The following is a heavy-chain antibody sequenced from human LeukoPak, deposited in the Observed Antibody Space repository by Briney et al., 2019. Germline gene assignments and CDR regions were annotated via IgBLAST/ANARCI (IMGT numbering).Heavy chain of an antibody. J-gene: IGHJ4*02. D-gene: IGHD2-15*01. CDR2: AYYSGHT. V-gene: IGHV4-59*08. CDR1: GGSISDNY. CDR3: ARHPFATPFDY. Sequence: SETLSLICTVSGGSISDNYWSWIRQPPGKGLEWIGYAYYSGHTNYNSSLKSRVTMSLDTSKSQFSLRLSSVTAADTAVYFCARHPFATPFDYWGPGTLVTVSS.